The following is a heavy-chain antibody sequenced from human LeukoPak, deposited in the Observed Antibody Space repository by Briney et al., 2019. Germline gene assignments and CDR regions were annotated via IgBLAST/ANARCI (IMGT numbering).Heavy chain of an antibody. V-gene: IGHV3-33*01. CDR1: GFIFSSNG. D-gene: IGHD5-18*01. J-gene: IGHJ4*02. Sequence: PGRSLRLSCAASGFIFSSNGMYWVRQAPGKGLEWVALIWYDGSDKYYTDSVKGRFTISRDNSKNTLFLQMNSLRAEDTAVYYCARLWGAAMLDYWGQGTLVTASS. CDR2: IWYDGSDK. CDR3: ARLWGAAMLDY.